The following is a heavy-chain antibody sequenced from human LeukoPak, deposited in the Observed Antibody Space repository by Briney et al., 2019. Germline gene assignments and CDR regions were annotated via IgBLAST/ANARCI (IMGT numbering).Heavy chain of an antibody. D-gene: IGHD3-16*01. J-gene: IGHJ4*02. CDR2: IYYNGNT. CDR1: GGSIRSSDYF. Sequence: SETLSLTCTVSGGSIRSSDYFWGWIRQPPGQGLEWIGSIYYNGNTYDNPSLKSRVTVSADTSKNHFSLKLNSVTTADTAVYYCTRGAGWLIDYWGQGILVTVSS. CDR3: TRGAGWLIDY. V-gene: IGHV4-39*07.